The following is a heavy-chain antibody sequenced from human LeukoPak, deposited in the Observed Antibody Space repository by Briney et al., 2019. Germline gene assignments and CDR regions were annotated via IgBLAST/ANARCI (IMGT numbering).Heavy chain of an antibody. CDR3: AVSVAGNHFDY. D-gene: IGHD6-19*01. Sequence: GGSLRLSCAASGFTFSSYSMNWVRQAPGKGLEWVAVISYDGSNKYYADSVKGRFTISRDNSKNTLYLQMNSLRAEDTAVYYCAVSVAGNHFDYWGQGTLVTVSS. CDR2: ISYDGSNK. J-gene: IGHJ4*02. V-gene: IGHV3-30*03. CDR1: GFTFSSYS.